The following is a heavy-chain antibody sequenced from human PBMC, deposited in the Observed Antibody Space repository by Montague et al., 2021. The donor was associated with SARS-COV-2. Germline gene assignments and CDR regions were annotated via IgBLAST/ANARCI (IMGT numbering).Heavy chain of an antibody. CDR3: ARLPLVSSWSRAAGYYYYGMDV. CDR1: GGSISRSTSS. Sequence: SETLSLTCTVSGGSISRSTSSWAWIRQPPGKGLEWIGSISYTGSTYYNPSLKSRVTISVDTSRNQFSLRLSSVTAADTSAYCCARLPLVSSWSRAAGYYYYGMDVWGQGTTVTVSS. D-gene: IGHD6-13*01. V-gene: IGHV4-39*01. CDR2: ISYTGST. J-gene: IGHJ6*02.